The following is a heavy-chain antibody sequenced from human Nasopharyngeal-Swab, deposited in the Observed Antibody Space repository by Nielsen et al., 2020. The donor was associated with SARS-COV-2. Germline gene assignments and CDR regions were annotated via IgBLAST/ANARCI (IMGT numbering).Heavy chain of an antibody. CDR2: ISSSSSTI. J-gene: IGHJ4*02. D-gene: IGHD7-27*01. V-gene: IGHV3-48*04. Sequence: LKISCAASGFPFSSYSMNWVRQAPGKGLEWVSYISSSSSTIYYADSVKGRFSISRDTTKNSLYLQMNSLRAEDTAVYYCARDALTGGVDYWGQGTLVTVSS. CDR3: ARDALTGGVDY. CDR1: GFPFSSYS.